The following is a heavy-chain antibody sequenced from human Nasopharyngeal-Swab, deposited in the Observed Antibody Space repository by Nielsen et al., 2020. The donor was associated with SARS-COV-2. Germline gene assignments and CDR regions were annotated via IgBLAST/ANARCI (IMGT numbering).Heavy chain of an antibody. CDR2: IGSIGTDT. J-gene: IGHJ5*02. V-gene: IGHV3-64*01. CDR3: AREVGNWRPLDP. CDR1: GFTFSRYS. D-gene: IGHD1-20*01. Sequence: GESLKISCAASGFTFSRYSMHWVRQAPGKGLEYVSAIGSIGTDTYYANSVKGRFIISRDNSLDMLYLQMGSLRTEDTAVYYCAREVGNWRPLDPWGPGTLVAVSS.